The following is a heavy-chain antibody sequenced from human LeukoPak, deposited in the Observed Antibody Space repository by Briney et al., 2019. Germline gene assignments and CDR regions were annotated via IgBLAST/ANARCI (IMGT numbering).Heavy chain of an antibody. J-gene: IGHJ5*02. V-gene: IGHV1-46*01. Sequence: PGASVKVSCKASGYTFTNNWMHWVRQAPGQGLEWVGLINPAGTATLYAQKFQGRVTLTRDMSTSTDYMELRSLKSEDTAVYYCARDHSVGNIAWWFDPWGQGTLVTVSS. CDR2: INPAGTAT. CDR1: GYTFTNNW. D-gene: IGHD2/OR15-2a*01. CDR3: ARDHSVGNIAWWFDP.